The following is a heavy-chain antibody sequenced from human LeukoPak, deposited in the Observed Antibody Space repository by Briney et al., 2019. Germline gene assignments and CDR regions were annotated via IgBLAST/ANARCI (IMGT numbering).Heavy chain of an antibody. CDR1: GGSFSGYY. CDR3: ARESGVTGPYYYYGMDV. CDR2: INQSGSA. Sequence: SETLSLTCAVYGGSFSGYYWSWIRQPPGKGLEWIGEINQSGSANYNPSLKSRVTISVDTSKNQFSLKLSSVTAADTAVYYCARESGVTGPYYYYGMDVWGQGTTVTVSS. J-gene: IGHJ6*02. D-gene: IGHD1-20*01. V-gene: IGHV4-34*01.